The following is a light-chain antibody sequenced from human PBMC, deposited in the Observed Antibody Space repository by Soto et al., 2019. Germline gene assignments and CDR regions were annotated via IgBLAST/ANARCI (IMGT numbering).Light chain of an antibody. CDR2: KAS. CDR1: QSVRSW. Sequence: GDTVIITCRASQSVRSWLAWYQQKPGKAPKLLIYKASSLESGVPSRFSGSGSGTDFSLTISSLQPDDFATYYCQQYNSYSLFTFGPGTKLDI. J-gene: IGKJ3*01. V-gene: IGKV1-5*03. CDR3: QQYNSYSLFT.